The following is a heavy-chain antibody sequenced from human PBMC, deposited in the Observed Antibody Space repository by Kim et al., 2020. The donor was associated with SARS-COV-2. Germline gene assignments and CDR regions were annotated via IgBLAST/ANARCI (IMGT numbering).Heavy chain of an antibody. V-gene: IGHV4-30-2*04. Sequence: STYYNPSLKSRVTISVDTSKNQFSLKLSSVTAADTAVYYCARVGVVATRYWGQGTLVTVSS. CDR3: ARVGVVATRY. D-gene: IGHD5-12*01. J-gene: IGHJ4*02. CDR2: ST.